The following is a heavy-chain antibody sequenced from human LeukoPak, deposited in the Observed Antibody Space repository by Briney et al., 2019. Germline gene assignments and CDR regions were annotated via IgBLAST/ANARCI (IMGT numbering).Heavy chain of an antibody. D-gene: IGHD3-22*01. CDR1: GGSFSGYY. Sequence: KPSETLSLTCAVYGGSFSGYYWSWIRQPPGKGLEWIGEINHSGSTNYNPSLKSRVTISVDTSRNQFSLKLSSVTAADTAVYYCARARGYYYDSSGYYYPLAGRRYYFDYWGQGTLVTVSS. CDR2: INHSGST. V-gene: IGHV4-34*01. CDR3: ARARGYYYDSSGYYYPLAGRRYYFDY. J-gene: IGHJ4*02.